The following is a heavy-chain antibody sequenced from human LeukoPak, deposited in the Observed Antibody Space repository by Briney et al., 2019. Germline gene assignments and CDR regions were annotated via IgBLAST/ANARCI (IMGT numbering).Heavy chain of an antibody. CDR2: IGGSGGGK. Sequence: GGSLGLSCAASGISFRTYAMSWVRQAPGKGLEWVSVIGGSGGGKNYADSVKGRFTISRDNSKNTLHLEMNSLRAEDTALYYCAKILAAGSSRWFDPWGQGTLVTVSS. CDR1: GISFRTYA. CDR3: AKILAAGSSRWFDP. J-gene: IGHJ5*02. V-gene: IGHV3-23*01. D-gene: IGHD6-13*01.